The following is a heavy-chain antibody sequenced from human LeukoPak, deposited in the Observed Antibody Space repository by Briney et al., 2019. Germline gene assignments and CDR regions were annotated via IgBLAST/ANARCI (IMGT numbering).Heavy chain of an antibody. CDR3: ASLTNTTGHIPWYFDL. D-gene: IGHD2-8*01. CDR1: GDSISSTTYY. J-gene: IGHJ2*01. Sequence: SETLSLTCTVSGDSISSTTYYWGWIRQPPGKGLEWIGYIYYSGSTYYNPSLKSRVTISVDTSKNQFSLKLSSVTAADTAVYYCASLTNTTGHIPWYFDLWGRGTLVTVSS. CDR2: IYYSGST. V-gene: IGHV4-30-4*08.